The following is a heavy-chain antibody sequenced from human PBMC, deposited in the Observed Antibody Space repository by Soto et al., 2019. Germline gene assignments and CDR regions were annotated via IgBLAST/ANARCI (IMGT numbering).Heavy chain of an antibody. CDR1: GDSISTYY. J-gene: IGHJ5*02. CDR2: IYYSGST. Sequence: PSETLSLTCSVSGDSISTYYWIWIRQPPGKGLEWIGYIYYSGSTNYNPSLKSRVIISVDTSKNQFSLKLTSVTAADTAVYYCARAMGYYASGSYFDPWGQGILVTVSS. CDR3: ARAMGYYASGSYFDP. D-gene: IGHD3-10*01. V-gene: IGHV4-59*01.